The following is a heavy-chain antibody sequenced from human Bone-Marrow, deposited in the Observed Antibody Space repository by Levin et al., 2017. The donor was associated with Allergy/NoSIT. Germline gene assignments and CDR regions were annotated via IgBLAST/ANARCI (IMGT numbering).Heavy chain of an antibody. D-gene: IGHD5-12*01. Sequence: KAGGSLRLSCAASGFTFSSYSMNWVRQAPGKGLEWVSSISSSSSYIYYADSVKGRFTISRDNAKNSLYLQMNSLRAEDTAVYYCAREFVWLRRSYWYFDLWGRGTLVTVSS. J-gene: IGHJ2*01. CDR2: ISSSSSYI. CDR1: GFTFSSYS. V-gene: IGHV3-21*01. CDR3: AREFVWLRRSYWYFDL.